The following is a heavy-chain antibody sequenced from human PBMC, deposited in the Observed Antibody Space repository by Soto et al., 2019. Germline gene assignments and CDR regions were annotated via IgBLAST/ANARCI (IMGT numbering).Heavy chain of an antibody. CDR2: ISGRGDAI. CDR1: GFTFSSYS. CDR3: ARPGEGALFYYAMDV. D-gene: IGHD3-16*01. J-gene: IGHJ6*02. V-gene: IGHV3-48*02. Sequence: GGSLRLSCAASGFTFSSYSMNWVRQAPGKGLEWVSFISGRGDAIWYADSVKGQFTVSRDNAKNSLFLQMTSLRDDDTAVYYCARPGEGALFYYAMDVWGQGTTVTVSS.